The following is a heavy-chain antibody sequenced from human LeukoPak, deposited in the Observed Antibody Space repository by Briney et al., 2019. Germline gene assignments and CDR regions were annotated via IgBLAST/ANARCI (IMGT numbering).Heavy chain of an antibody. D-gene: IGHD1-7*01. CDR1: GGSFSGYY. V-gene: IGHV4-34*01. CDR2: IYYSWNT. CDR3: ARVWAGTYYFDY. Sequence: PSETLSLTCAVYGGSFSGYYWSWIRQPPGKGLVWLGYIYYSWNTYYNPSLQSRLTISLDTSKNQFSLRLTSVTAADTAVYYCARVWAGTYYFDYWGQGTLITVSS. J-gene: IGHJ4*02.